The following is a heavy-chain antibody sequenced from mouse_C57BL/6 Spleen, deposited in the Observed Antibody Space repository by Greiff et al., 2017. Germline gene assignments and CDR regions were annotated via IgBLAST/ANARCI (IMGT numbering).Heavy chain of an antibody. Sequence: QVQLQQSGAELVKPGASVKMSCKASGYTFTSYWITWVKQRPGQGLEWIGDIYPGSGSTNYNEKFKSKATLTVDTSSSTAYMQLSSLTSEDSAVYYGARTPGSSLYYYAMDYWGQGTSVTVSS. D-gene: IGHD1-1*01. J-gene: IGHJ4*01. CDR3: ARTPGSSLYYYAMDY. V-gene: IGHV1-55*01. CDR1: GYTFTSYW. CDR2: IYPGSGST.